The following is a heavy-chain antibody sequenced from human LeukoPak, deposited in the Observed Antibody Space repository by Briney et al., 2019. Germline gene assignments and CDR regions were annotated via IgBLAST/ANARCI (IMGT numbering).Heavy chain of an antibody. CDR2: INPSGGST. Sequence: ASVKVSCKAPGYTFTSYYMHWVRQAPGQGLEWMGIINPSGGSTSYAQKFQGRVTMTRDTSTSTVYMELSSLRSEDTAVYYCGRDIVLIPAAMGLDYWGQGTLVTVSS. CDR1: GYTFTSYY. V-gene: IGHV1-46*01. CDR3: GRDIVLIPAAMGLDY. D-gene: IGHD2-2*01. J-gene: IGHJ4*02.